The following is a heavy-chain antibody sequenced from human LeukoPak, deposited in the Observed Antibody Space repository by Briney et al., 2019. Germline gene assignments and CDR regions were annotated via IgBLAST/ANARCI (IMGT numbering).Heavy chain of an antibody. D-gene: IGHD5-24*01. CDR3: ARTEMATIFGYFDY. CDR1: GGSITNYY. V-gene: IGHV4-59*01. J-gene: IGHJ4*02. Sequence: SETLSLTCTVSGGSITNYYWSWIRQPPGKGLEWIGYIYYSGSTYYNPSLKSRVTISVDTSKSQFSLKLSSVTAADTAVYYCARTEMATIFGYFDYWGQGTLVTVSS. CDR2: IYYSGST.